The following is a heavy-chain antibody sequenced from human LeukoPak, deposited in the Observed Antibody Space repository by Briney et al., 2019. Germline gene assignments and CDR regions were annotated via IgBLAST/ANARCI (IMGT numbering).Heavy chain of an antibody. CDR2: ISSSSSYI. V-gene: IGHV3-21*01. CDR1: GFTFSSYS. Sequence: GGSLRLSCAASGFTFSSYSMNWVRQAPGKGLEWVSSISSSSSYIYYADSVKGRFTISRDNAKNSLYLQMNSLRAEDTAVYYCARDIEEDGYSSAVDYWGQGTLVTVSS. CDR3: ARDIEEDGYSSAVDY. J-gene: IGHJ4*02. D-gene: IGHD5-24*01.